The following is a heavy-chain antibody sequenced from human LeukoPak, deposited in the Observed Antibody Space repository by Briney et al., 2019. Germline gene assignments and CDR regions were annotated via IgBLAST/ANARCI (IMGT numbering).Heavy chain of an antibody. CDR3: AREVDGKIDY. J-gene: IGHJ4*02. V-gene: IGHV1-69*05. D-gene: IGHD2-15*01. CDR2: IIPIFGTA. CDR1: GGTFSSYA. Sequence: GASVKVSCKASGGTFSSYAISWVRQAPGQGLEWMGRIIPIFGTANYAQKFQGRVTITTDESTSTAYMELSSLRSEDTAVYYCAREVDGKIDYWGQGTLVTVSS.